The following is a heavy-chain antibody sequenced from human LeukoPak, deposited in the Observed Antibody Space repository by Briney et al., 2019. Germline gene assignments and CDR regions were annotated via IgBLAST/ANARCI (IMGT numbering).Heavy chain of an antibody. Sequence: SVKVSCKASGGTFKNYAISWVRQAPGQGLEWMGGILPIFGTTNYAQKFQGRVTITADKSTSTAYMELSSLRSEDTAVYYCARDRYSYYDSSGYYYGWGQGTLVTVSS. D-gene: IGHD3-22*01. CDR3: ARDRYSYYDSSGYYYG. CDR1: GGTFKNYA. CDR2: ILPIFGTT. J-gene: IGHJ4*02. V-gene: IGHV1-69*06.